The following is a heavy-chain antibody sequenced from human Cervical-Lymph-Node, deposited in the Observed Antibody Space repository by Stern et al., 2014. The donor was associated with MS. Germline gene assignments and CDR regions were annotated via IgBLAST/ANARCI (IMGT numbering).Heavy chain of an antibody. CDR1: GGTFSSSD. V-gene: IGHV1-69*01. J-gene: IGHJ4*02. Sequence: VQLVQSGAEVQKPGSSVKVSCRASGGTFSSSDISWVRQAPGQGLEWMGGIIPSMGTANYAQKYQGRVTITADESTSTAYMELSSLRSEDTAIYYCALGGFGHYFEYWGQGTLVTVSS. CDR2: IIPSMGTA. D-gene: IGHD3-10*01. CDR3: ALGGFGHYFEY.